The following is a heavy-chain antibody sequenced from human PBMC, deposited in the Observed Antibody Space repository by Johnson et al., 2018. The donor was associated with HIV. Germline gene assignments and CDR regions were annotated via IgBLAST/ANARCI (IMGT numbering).Heavy chain of an antibody. CDR3: AKGGWGGENSDHYAFDI. CDR2: ISGSGGST. D-gene: IGHD3-16*01. J-gene: IGHJ3*02. CDR1: GFTFSSYA. Sequence: VQLVESGGGLVQPGGSLRLSCAASGFTFSSYAMSWVRQAPGKGLEWVSAISGSGGSTYYADSVKGRFTISRDNSKNTLYLQMNSLRAEDTAVYYVAKGGWGGENSDHYAFDIWGQGTMVIVSS. V-gene: IGHV3-23*04.